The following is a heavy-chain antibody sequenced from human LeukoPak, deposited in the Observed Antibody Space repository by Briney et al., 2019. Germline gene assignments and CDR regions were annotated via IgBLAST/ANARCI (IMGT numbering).Heavy chain of an antibody. J-gene: IGHJ4*02. CDR2: IYYSGST. CDR1: GGSISSSSYY. V-gene: IGHV4-39*01. Sequence: SETLSLTCTVSGGSISSSSYYWGWIRQPPGKGLEWIGSIYYSGSTYYNPSLMSRVTISVDTSKNQFSLKLSSVTASDTAVYYCARKITVWGSYPRHLSPFDYWGQGTLVTVHS. CDR3: ARKITVWGSYPRHLSPFDY. D-gene: IGHD3-16*02.